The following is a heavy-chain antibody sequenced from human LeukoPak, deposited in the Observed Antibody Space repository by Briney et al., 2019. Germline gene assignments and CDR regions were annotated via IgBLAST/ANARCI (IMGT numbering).Heavy chain of an antibody. D-gene: IGHD2-15*01. CDR1: GLTFSSYA. CDR2: ISYDGSNK. CDR3: VRGPRDIVVVDAHYFDY. J-gene: IGHJ4*02. Sequence: PGGSLRLSCAASGLTFSSYAVHCVRQAPGKGLEWVAIISYDGSNKYYADSVKGRFTISRDNSKNTLYLQMNSLRAGDTAVYYCVRGPRDIVVVDAHYFDYWGQGTLVTVSS. V-gene: IGHV3-30-3*01.